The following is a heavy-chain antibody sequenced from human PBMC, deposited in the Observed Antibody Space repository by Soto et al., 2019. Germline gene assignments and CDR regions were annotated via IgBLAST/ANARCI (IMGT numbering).Heavy chain of an antibody. CDR3: ASRDIGARPSTNYYYYYMDV. D-gene: IGHD2-15*01. CDR1: GYTFTSYY. Sequence: GASVKVSCKASGYTFTSYYMHWVRQAPGQGLEWMGIINPSGGSTSYAQKFQGRVTMTRDTSTSTVYMELSSLRSEDTAVYYCASRDIGARPSTNYYYYYMDVWGKGTTVTVSS. J-gene: IGHJ6*03. V-gene: IGHV1-46*03. CDR2: INPSGGST.